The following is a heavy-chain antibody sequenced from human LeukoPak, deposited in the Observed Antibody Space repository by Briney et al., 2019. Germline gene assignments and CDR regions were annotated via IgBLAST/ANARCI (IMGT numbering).Heavy chain of an antibody. CDR3: ARALFRTTGTTGGY. CDR2: IYHSGST. V-gene: IGHV4-4*02. CDR1: GGSISSSNW. D-gene: IGHD1-1*01. Sequence: SETLSLTCAVSGGSISSSNWWSWVRQPPGKGLEWIGEIYHSGSTNYNPSLKSRVTISVHKSKNQFSLKLGSVTAADTAVYYCARALFRTTGTTGGYWGQGTLVTVSS. J-gene: IGHJ4*02.